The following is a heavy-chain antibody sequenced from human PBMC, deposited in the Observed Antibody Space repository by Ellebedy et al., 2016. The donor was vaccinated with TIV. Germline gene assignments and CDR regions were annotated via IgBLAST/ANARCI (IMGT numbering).Heavy chain of an antibody. V-gene: IGHV3-30-3*01. CDR3: ARDRETWLGDPTGLDY. J-gene: IGHJ4*02. Sequence: GESLKISCAASGFTFSSYAMHSVRQAPGKGLEWVTVISYDGGDEYYADSVKGRFTISRDNSKNTLYLQMNSLRAEETAVYYCARDRETWLGDPTGLDYWGQGTLVTVSS. D-gene: IGHD3-10*01. CDR2: ISYDGGDE. CDR1: GFTFSSYA.